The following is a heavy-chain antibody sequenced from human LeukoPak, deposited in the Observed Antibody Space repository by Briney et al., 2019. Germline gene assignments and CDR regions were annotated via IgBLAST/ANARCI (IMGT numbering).Heavy chain of an antibody. CDR3: ARDLSAYCGGDCY. D-gene: IGHD2-21*02. J-gene: IGHJ4*02. CDR2: ISSDGSTI. CDR1: GFTVSSNY. V-gene: IGHV3-11*01. Sequence: PGGSLRLSCAASGFTVSSNYMSWIRQAPGKGLEWVSYISSDGSTIYYADSVKGRFTISRDNARKSLYLQMNSLRVEDTAVYYCARDLSAYCGGDCYWGQGTLVTASS.